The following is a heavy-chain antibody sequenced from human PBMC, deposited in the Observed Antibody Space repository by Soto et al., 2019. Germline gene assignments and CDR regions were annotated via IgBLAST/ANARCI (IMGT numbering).Heavy chain of an antibody. D-gene: IGHD5-12*01. Sequence: SVKVSCKASGGTFCSYAISWVRQAPGQGLEWMGGIIPIFGTANYAQKFQGRVTITADESTSTAYMELSSLRSEDTAVYYCARGPVEMATIGYWGQGTLVTVSS. CDR1: GGTFCSYA. CDR2: IIPIFGTA. V-gene: IGHV1-69*13. CDR3: ARGPVEMATIGY. J-gene: IGHJ4*02.